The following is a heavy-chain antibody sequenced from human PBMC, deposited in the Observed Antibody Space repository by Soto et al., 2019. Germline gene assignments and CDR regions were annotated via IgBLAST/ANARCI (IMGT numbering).Heavy chain of an antibody. D-gene: IGHD3-10*01. CDR1: GYSFTSYW. J-gene: IGHJ6*02. Sequence: TGESLKISCKGSGYSFTSYWIGWVRQMPGKGLEWMGIIYPGDSDTRYSPSFQGQVTISADKSISTAYLQWSSLKASDTAMYYCARAGSYYYGSSYGMDVWGQGTTVTVSS. CDR3: ARAGSYYYGSSYGMDV. V-gene: IGHV5-51*01. CDR2: IYPGDSDT.